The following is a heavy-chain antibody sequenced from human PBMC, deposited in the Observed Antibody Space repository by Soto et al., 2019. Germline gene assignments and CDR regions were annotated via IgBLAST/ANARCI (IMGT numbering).Heavy chain of an antibody. D-gene: IGHD1-26*01. Sequence: VGSLRPSSAASVFTFSNNAMRWGSQAPGKGLEWVSVITNTGGDTLYADSVKGRFAISRDNSKNTLYLQMNSLRAEDTAIYYCSRSSGEKSAGSRVLDP. J-gene: IGHJ5*02. CDR2: ITNTGGDT. CDR3: SRSSGEKSAGSRVLDP. V-gene: IGHV3-23*01. CDR1: VFTFSNNA.